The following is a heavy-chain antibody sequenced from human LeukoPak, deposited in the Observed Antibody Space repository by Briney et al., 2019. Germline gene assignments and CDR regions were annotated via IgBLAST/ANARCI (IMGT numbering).Heavy chain of an antibody. CDR2: IYYSGST. CDR1: GGSISSSSYY. Sequence: SETLSLTCTVSGGSISSSSYYWGWIRQPPGKGLEWIGSIYYSGSTYYNPSLKSRVTISVDTSKNQFSLKLSSVTAADTAVYYCARVGYCSSTSCSRYYYMDVWGKGTTVTVSS. J-gene: IGHJ6*03. V-gene: IGHV4-39*07. CDR3: ARVGYCSSTSCSRYYYMDV. D-gene: IGHD2-2*01.